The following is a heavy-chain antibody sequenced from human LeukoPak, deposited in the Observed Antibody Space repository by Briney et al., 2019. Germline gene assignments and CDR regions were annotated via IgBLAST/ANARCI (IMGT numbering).Heavy chain of an antibody. CDR2: IYYSGNT. D-gene: IGHD3-3*01. V-gene: IGHV4-31*03. CDR1: GGSIISGGCY. Sequence: TLSLTCTVSGGSIISGGCYWCWIRQHPGRGLEWTGDIYYSGNTYYNPSLKSRVTISVDTSKNQFSLKLSSVTAADTAVYYCAREWAEWPANWFDPWGQGTLVTVSS. CDR3: AREWAEWPANWFDP. J-gene: IGHJ5*02.